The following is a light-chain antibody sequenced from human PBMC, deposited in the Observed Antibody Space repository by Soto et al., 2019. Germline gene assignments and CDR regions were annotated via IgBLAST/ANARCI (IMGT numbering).Light chain of an antibody. CDR1: QSISSS. CDR2: DAS. J-gene: IGKJ5*01. CDR3: QQSYSPHLT. V-gene: IGKV1-39*01. Sequence: DIQMTQSPLSLSASVGDRVTITCRASQSISSSLNWYQKKPGKAPNLLIYDASSLQSGVPSRFSGSGSGTDFTLTIGSLKPEDFATYYCQQSYSPHLTFGQGTRLEIK.